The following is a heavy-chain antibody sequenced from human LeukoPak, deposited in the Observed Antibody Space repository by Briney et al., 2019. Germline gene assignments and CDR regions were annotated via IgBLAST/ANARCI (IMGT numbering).Heavy chain of an antibody. CDR2: FDPEDGET. CDR3: ARAIAVRREDY. Sequence: ASVKVSCKVSGYTLTELSMHWVRQAPGKGLEWMGGFDPEDGETIYAQKFQGRVTMTRDTSISTAYMELSRLRSDDTAVYYCARAIAVRREDYWGQGTLVTVSS. CDR1: GYTLTELS. D-gene: IGHD6-6*01. J-gene: IGHJ4*02. V-gene: IGHV1-24*01.